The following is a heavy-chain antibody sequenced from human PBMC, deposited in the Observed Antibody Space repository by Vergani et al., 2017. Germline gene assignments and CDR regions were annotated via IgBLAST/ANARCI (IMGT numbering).Heavy chain of an antibody. CDR2: IDPSDSYT. D-gene: IGHD3-3*01. CDR3: ARHLTTPVLRFLEWLPDY. CDR1: GYSFTSYW. Sequence: EVQLVQSGAEVKKPGESLRISCKGSGYSFTSYWISWVRQMPGKGLEWMGRIDPSDSYTNYSPSFQGQVTISADKSISTAYLQWSSLKASDTAMYYCARHLTTPVLRFLEWLPDYWGQGTLVTVSS. J-gene: IGHJ4*02. V-gene: IGHV5-10-1*04.